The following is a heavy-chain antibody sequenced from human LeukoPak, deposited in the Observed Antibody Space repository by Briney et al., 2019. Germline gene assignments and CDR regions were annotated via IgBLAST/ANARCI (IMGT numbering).Heavy chain of an antibody. Sequence: PGGSLRLSCAASGFTFSSYSMCWVRRVPGKGLEWVSCIISSNSYTHYADSVKGRFTISRDNGQNSLYLQMNSLRAEDTAMYYCVKDGSGSRGGTNWLHSWGQGTLVTVSS. CDR3: VKDGSGSRGGTNWLHS. D-gene: IGHD3-22*01. J-gene: IGHJ5*01. V-gene: IGHV3-21*06. CDR2: IISSNSYT. CDR1: GFTFSSYS.